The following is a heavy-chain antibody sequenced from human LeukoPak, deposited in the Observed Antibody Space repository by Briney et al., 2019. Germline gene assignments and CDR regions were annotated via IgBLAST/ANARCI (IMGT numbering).Heavy chain of an antibody. CDR3: AKKPVTGTLAWFDP. D-gene: IGHD6-19*01. Sequence: PGGSLRLSCTASGFTFSTYGMTWVRQAPGKGLEWVSVISGSGATTYYTDSVKGRFTISRDNSKNTLYLQMNSLRAEDTAVYYCAKKPVTGTLAWFDPWGQGTLVTVSS. V-gene: IGHV3-23*01. CDR1: GFTFSTYG. J-gene: IGHJ5*02. CDR2: ISGSGATT.